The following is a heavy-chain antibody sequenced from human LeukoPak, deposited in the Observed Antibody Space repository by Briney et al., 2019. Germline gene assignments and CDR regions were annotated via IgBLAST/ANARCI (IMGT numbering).Heavy chain of an antibody. CDR2: FDPEDGET. D-gene: IGHD1-26*01. V-gene: IGHV1-24*01. CDR3: ATRAPMGATRWYYYSYMDV. CDR1: GYTHTELS. J-gene: IGHJ6*03. Sequence: EASVKVSCKVSGYTHTELSMHWVRQAPGKGLEWMGGFDPEDGETIYAQKFQGRVTMTEDTSTDTAYMELSSLRSEDTAVYYCATRAPMGATRWYYYSYMDVWGKGTTVTVSS.